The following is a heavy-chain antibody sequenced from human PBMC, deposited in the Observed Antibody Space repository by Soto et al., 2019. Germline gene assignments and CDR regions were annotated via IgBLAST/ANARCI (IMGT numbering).Heavy chain of an antibody. CDR3: ARLPYYYDSSPAFDI. J-gene: IGHJ3*02. CDR1: GVSISIPNW. Sequence: PSETLSLTCAVSGVSISIPNWWAWVRQAPGTGLEWIGEINHSGSTNYNPSLKSRVTISVDTSKNQFSLKLTSVTAADTAVYYCARLPYYYDSSPAFDIWGQGTMVTVSS. CDR2: INHSGST. V-gene: IGHV4-4*02. D-gene: IGHD3-22*01.